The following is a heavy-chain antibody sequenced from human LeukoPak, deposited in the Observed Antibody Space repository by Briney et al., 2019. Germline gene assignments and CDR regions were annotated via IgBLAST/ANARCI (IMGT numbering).Heavy chain of an antibody. Sequence: GGSLRLSCAASGFTFSIYAMSWVRQAPGKGLEWVANIKSDGSEENYVDSLKGRFTISRDNAKNSLYLQINSLRVEDTAVYYCARDSNWYPIDYWGQGTLVTVSS. D-gene: IGHD6-13*01. CDR2: IKSDGSEE. CDR3: ARDSNWYPIDY. J-gene: IGHJ4*02. V-gene: IGHV3-7*01. CDR1: GFTFSIYA.